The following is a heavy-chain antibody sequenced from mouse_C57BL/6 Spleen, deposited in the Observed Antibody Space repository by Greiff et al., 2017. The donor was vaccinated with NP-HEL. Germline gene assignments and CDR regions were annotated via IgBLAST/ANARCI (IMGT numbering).Heavy chain of an antibody. D-gene: IGHD1-1*01. CDR1: GYTFTSYW. CDR3: ARSTLYYGSSYGYFDV. CDR2: IHPNSGST. V-gene: IGHV1-64*01. J-gene: IGHJ1*03. Sequence: VQLQQPGAELVKPGASVKLSCKASGYTFTSYWMHWVKQRPGQGLEWIGMIHPNSGSTNYNEKFKSKATLTVDKSSSTAYMQLSSLTSEDSAVYYCARSTLYYGSSYGYFDVWGTGTTVTVSS.